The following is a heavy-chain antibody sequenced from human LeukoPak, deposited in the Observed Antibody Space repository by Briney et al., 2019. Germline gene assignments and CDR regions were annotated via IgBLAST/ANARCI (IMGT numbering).Heavy chain of an antibody. CDR2: ISAYNGNT. CDR3: ARLGVSPIPHGGGDY. J-gene: IGHJ4*02. Sequence: ASVKVSCKASGYTFSSYGISWVRQAPGQGLEWMGWISAYNGNTNYAQKFQGRVTMTTDTSTSTAYMELRSLRSDDTAVYYCARLGVSPIPHGGGDYWGQGTLVSVSS. V-gene: IGHV1-18*01. CDR1: GYTFSSYG. D-gene: IGHD4-23*01.